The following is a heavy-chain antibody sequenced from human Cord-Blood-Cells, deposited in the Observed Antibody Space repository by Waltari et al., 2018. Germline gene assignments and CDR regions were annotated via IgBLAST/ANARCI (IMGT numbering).Heavy chain of an antibody. Sequence: QITLKESGPTLVKPTQTLTLTCTFSGFSLSTSGVGVGWIRQPPGKALEWLALIYWDDDKRYSPSLKSRLTITKDTSKNQVVLTMTNMDPVDTATYYCAHITRYCSSTSCYSDAFDIWGQGTMVTVSS. J-gene: IGHJ3*02. CDR2: IYWDDDK. CDR3: AHITRYCSSTSCYSDAFDI. V-gene: IGHV2-5*02. D-gene: IGHD2-2*01. CDR1: GFSLSTSGVG.